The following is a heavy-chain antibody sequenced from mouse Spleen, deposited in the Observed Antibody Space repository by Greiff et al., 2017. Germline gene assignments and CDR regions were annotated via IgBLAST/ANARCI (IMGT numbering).Heavy chain of an antibody. J-gene: IGHJ2*01. V-gene: IGHV1S81*02. CDR3: ARDYGSSLHFDY. CDR1: GYTFTRYW. D-gene: IGHD1-1*01. Sequence: QVQLQQPGAELVKPGASVKLSCKASGYTFTRYWLHWVKQRPGQGLEWIGEINPSNGRTNYNEKFKSKATLTVDKSSSTAYMQLSSLTSEDSAVYYCARDYGSSLHFDYWGQGTTLTVSS. CDR2: INPSNGRT.